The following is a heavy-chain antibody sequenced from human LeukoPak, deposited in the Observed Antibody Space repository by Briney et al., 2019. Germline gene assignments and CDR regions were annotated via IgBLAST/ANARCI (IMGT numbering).Heavy chain of an antibody. V-gene: IGHV4-34*01. D-gene: IGHD6-13*01. Sequence: SETLSLTCAVYGGSFSGYYWSWIRQPPGKGLEWIGEINHSGSTNYNPSLKSRVTISVDTSKNQFSPKLSSVAAAHTAVYYCARDSGSIGSSSWYGSYYYYYGMDVWGQGTTVTVSS. CDR3: ARDSGSIGSSSWYGSYYYYYGMDV. CDR1: GGSFSGYY. CDR2: INHSGST. J-gene: IGHJ6*02.